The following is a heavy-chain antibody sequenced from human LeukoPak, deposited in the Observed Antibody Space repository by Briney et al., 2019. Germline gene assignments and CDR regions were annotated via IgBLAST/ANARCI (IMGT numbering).Heavy chain of an antibody. CDR2: IIPIFGTA. CDR3: ARDTVSMGGAFDI. D-gene: IGHD3-16*01. Sequence: SVKVSCKASGGTFSSYAISWVRQAPGQGLEWMGGIIPIFGTANYAQKFQGRVTITADESTSTAYMELSSLRSEDTAVYYCARDTVSMGGAFDIWGQGTMVTVSS. CDR1: GGTFSSYA. V-gene: IGHV1-69*13. J-gene: IGHJ3*02.